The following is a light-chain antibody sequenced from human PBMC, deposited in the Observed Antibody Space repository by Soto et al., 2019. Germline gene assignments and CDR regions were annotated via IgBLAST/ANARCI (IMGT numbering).Light chain of an antibody. CDR3: QQYNTYSPT. Sequence: DTQMTQSPSTLSASVGDRVTITCRASQSISTSMAWYQQRPGIAPKLLIYKTSTLESGVPSRFSGSGSGTEFTLTISSLQPDDFATYYCQQYNTYSPTFGQGTKVEVK. CDR2: KTS. CDR1: QSISTS. V-gene: IGKV1-5*03. J-gene: IGKJ1*01.